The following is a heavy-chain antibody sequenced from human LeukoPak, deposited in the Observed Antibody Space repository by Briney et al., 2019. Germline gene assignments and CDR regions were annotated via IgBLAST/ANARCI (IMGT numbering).Heavy chain of an antibody. CDR2: INHSGST. D-gene: IGHD3-22*01. CDR1: GGSFSGYY. CDR3: ASPTTYDSSGYLAFDI. J-gene: IGHJ3*02. V-gene: IGHV4-34*01. Sequence: SETLSLTCAVYGGSFSGYYWSWIRQPPGKGLEWIGEINHSGSTNYNPSLKSRVTISVDTSKNQFSLKLSSVTAADTAVYYCASPTTYDSSGYLAFDIWGQGTMVTVSS.